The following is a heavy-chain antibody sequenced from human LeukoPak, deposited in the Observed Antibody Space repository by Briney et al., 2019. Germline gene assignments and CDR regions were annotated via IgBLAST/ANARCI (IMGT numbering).Heavy chain of an antibody. J-gene: IGHJ3*02. CDR3: ARAFWGGAFDI. D-gene: IGHD3-16*01. V-gene: IGHV4-34*01. Sequence: SETLSLTCAVYGGSFSGYYWSWIRQPPGKGLEWIGEINHSGSTNYNPSLKSRVAISVDTSKNQFSLKLSSVTAADTAVYYCARAFWGGAFDIWGQGTMVTVSS. CDR1: GGSFSGYY. CDR2: INHSGST.